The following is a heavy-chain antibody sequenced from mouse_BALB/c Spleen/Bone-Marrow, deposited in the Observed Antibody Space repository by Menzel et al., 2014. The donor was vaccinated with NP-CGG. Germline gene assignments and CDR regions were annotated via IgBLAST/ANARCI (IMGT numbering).Heavy chain of an antibody. CDR3: ARDWDEYYFDY. CDR2: IFPGSDNT. V-gene: IGHV1-66*01. Sequence: QVQLQQPGPELVKPGASVKMSCKASGYSFTSYYIHWVKQRPGQGLEWIGWIFPGSDNTKYNEKFKGKATLTADTSSSTAYMHLSSLTSEDSAVYFCARDWDEYYFDYWGQDTTLTVSS. J-gene: IGHJ2*01. CDR1: GYSFTSYY. D-gene: IGHD4-1*01.